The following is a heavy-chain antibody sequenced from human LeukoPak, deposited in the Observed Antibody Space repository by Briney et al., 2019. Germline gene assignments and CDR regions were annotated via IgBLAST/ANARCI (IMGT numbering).Heavy chain of an antibody. D-gene: IGHD2-21*01. Sequence: NASETLSLTCTVSGGSISSSSYYWDWIRQPPGKGLEWIGSIYYSGSTYYNPSLKSRVTISVDTSKNQFSLKLSSVTAADTAVYYCARDLPWARIVDYWGQGTLVTVSS. CDR2: IYYSGST. V-gene: IGHV4-39*07. CDR3: ARDLPWARIVDY. CDR1: GGSISSSSYY. J-gene: IGHJ4*02.